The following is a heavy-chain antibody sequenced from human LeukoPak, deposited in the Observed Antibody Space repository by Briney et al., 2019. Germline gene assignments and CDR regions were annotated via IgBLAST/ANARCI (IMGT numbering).Heavy chain of an antibody. D-gene: IGHD5-24*01. CDR1: GGSFSNYY. CDR3: VRDRELTY. CDR2: INQSGVS. J-gene: IGHJ4*02. V-gene: IGHV4-34*01. Sequence: SETLSLTCAVYGGSFSNYYWSWIRQPPGKGLEWIGEINQSGVSNYNPSLKSRVTISVDTSKSQFSLKLSSVTAADTAVYYCVRDRELTYWGQGTLVTVSS.